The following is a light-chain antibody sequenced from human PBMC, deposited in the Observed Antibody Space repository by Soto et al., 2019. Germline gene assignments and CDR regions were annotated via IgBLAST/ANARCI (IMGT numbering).Light chain of an antibody. CDR2: EVS. CDR1: SSDVGDYNY. Sequence: QSVLTQPPSASGSLGQSVTIPCTGTSSDVGDYNYVSWYQQHPGKVPKLMIYEVSKRPSGVPDRFSGSKSGNTASLTVSGLQAEDEADYYCSSFAGSPVVFGGGTQLTVL. CDR3: SSFAGSPVV. V-gene: IGLV2-8*01. J-gene: IGLJ2*01.